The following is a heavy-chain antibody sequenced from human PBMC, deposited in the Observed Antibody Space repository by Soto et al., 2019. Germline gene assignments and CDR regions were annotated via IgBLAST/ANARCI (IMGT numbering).Heavy chain of an antibody. CDR3: ARCPQNVGSGWTPIDY. J-gene: IGHJ4*02. CDR1: GGSISSSNW. D-gene: IGHD6-19*01. CDR2: IYHSGST. V-gene: IGHV4-4*02. Sequence: QVQLQESGPGLVKPSGTLSLTCAVSGGSISSSNWWSWVRQPPGKGLEWIGEIYHSGSTNYNPSRKSRVTRSVDKSKIQSPLKLSSVTAADTAVYYCARCPQNVGSGWTPIDYWGQGTLVTVSS.